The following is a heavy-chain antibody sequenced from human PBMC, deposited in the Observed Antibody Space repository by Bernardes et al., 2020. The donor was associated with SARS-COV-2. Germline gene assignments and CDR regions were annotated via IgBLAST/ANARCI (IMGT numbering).Heavy chain of an antibody. V-gene: IGHV3-30-3*01. J-gene: IGHJ4*02. Sequence: VEPLYLSCAASGFTFRSYAMHWVRQAPGQGLAWVAVISYDGSNKYYADSVKGRFTISRDNSKNTLYLQMNSLRAEDTAVYYCARAGGGSYFGQFDYWGQGTLVTVSS. CDR2: ISYDGSNK. CDR1: GFTFRSYA. D-gene: IGHD1-26*01. CDR3: ARAGGGSYFGQFDY.